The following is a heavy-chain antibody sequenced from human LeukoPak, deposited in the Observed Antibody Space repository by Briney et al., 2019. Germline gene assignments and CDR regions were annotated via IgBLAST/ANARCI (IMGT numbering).Heavy chain of an antibody. CDR3: ARGLTVGGWYDYYGMDV. J-gene: IGHJ6*02. D-gene: IGHD6-19*01. V-gene: IGHV1-69*04. CDR2: IIPILGIA. Sequence: SVKVSCKASGGTFSSYAISWVRQAPGQGLEWMGRIIPILGIANYARKFQGRVTITADKSTSTAYMELSSLRSEDTAVYYCARGLTVGGWYDYYGMDVWGQGTTVTVSS. CDR1: GGTFSSYA.